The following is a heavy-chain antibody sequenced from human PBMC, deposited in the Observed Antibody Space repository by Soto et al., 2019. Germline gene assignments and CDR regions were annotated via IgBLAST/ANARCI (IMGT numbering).Heavy chain of an antibody. CDR2: ISYDGSNK. CDR3: ARPVSGWYVAPFDY. CDR1: GFTFSSYG. J-gene: IGHJ4*02. V-gene: IGHV3-30*03. D-gene: IGHD6-19*01. Sequence: PGGSLRLSCAASGFTFSSYGMHWVRQAPGKGLEWVAVISYDGSNKYYADSVKGRFTISRDNSKNTLYLQMNSLRAGDTAVYYCARPVSGWYVAPFDYWGQGTLVTVSS.